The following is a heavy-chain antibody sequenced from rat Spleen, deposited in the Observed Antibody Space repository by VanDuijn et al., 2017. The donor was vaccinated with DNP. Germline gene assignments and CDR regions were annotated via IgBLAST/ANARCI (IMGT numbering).Heavy chain of an antibody. V-gene: IGHV5-31*01. D-gene: IGHD1-12*02. Sequence: EVKLVESGGGLVQPGRSLKLSCVGSGFTFSYYWMTWIRQVPGKGLEWIASITSGAGTTSYADSVKGRFTVSRDDSRNTLYLQMNSLRSEDTATYYCTRVGDLHDGGDGDALDAWGQGTSVTVSS. CDR2: ITSGAGTT. CDR3: TRVGDLHDGGDGDALDA. J-gene: IGHJ4*01. CDR1: GFTFSYYW.